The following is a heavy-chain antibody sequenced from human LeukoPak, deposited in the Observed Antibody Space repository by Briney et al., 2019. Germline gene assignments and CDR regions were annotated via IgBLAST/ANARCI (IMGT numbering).Heavy chain of an antibody. CDR3: VKDRVTGGPYWFFDL. D-gene: IGHD7-27*01. Sequence: GGSLRLSCAAPAFTFSSYAMSWVRQAPGKGLEWVSSISGSGGSGGSTFYADSVKGRFTISRDNSKNTLYLQMNSLRAEDTAVYYCVKDRVTGGPYWFFDLWGRGTLVTVSS. CDR1: AFTFSSYA. J-gene: IGHJ2*01. CDR2: ISGSGGSGGST. V-gene: IGHV3-23*01.